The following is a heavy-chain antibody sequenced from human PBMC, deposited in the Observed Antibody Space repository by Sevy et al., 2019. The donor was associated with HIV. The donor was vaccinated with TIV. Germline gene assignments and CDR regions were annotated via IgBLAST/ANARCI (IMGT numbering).Heavy chain of an antibody. J-gene: IGHJ5*02. V-gene: IGHV4-61*01. CDR1: GGSVSSGSYY. Sequence: SETLSLTCTVSGGSVSSGSYYWSWIRQPPGKGLEWIGYIYYSGSTDYNPSLKSRVTISVDTSKNQFSLKLSSVTAADTAVYYCARRGGTSPGKNWFDPWGQGTLVTVSS. CDR2: IYYSGST. D-gene: IGHD2-2*01. CDR3: ARRGGTSPGKNWFDP.